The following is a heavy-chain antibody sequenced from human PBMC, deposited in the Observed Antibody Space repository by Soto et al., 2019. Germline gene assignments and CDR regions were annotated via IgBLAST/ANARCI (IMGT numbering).Heavy chain of an antibody. D-gene: IGHD3-22*01. V-gene: IGHV1-3*01. J-gene: IGHJ5*02. Sequence: QVQLVQSGAEVKNPGASVTVSCKASGYTFPNYGMHWMRQAPGQRPEWMGWINADNGDTKYSQRFQGRVTIARDTSATTVYMELSSVRAEDTAVYYCARGDRTQESSVYYRWFAPWGQGTLVSVSS. CDR3: ARGDRTQESSVYYRWFAP. CDR2: INADNGDT. CDR1: GYTFPNYG.